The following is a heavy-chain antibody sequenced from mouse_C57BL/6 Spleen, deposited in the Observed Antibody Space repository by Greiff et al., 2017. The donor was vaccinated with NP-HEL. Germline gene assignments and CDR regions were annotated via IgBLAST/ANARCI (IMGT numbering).Heavy chain of an antibody. CDR2: ISYDGSN. Sequence: EVKLQESGPGLVKPSQSLSLTCSVTGYSITSGYYWNWIRQFPGNKLEWMGYISYDGSNNYNPSLKNRISITRDTSKNQFFLKLNSVTTEDTATYYCAREDGKRYYYAMDYWGQGTSVTVSS. D-gene: IGHD2-1*01. CDR1: GYSITSGYY. J-gene: IGHJ4*01. V-gene: IGHV3-6*01. CDR3: AREDGKRYYYAMDY.